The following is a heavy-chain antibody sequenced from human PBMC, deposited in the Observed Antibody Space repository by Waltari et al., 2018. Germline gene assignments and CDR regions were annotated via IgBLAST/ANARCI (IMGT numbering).Heavy chain of an antibody. CDR2: IYHSGCT. J-gene: IGHJ4*02. V-gene: IGHV4-4*02. D-gene: IGHD6-19*01. CDR1: GGSISSSNW. Sequence: QVQLQQWGPGLVKTSGTMSRTCAVSGGSISSSNWCSGVRQPPGKGLAWIGEIYHSGCTNYNQSLKSRVTISVDKSKNQFSLKLSSVTAADAAVYYCARQQWLGEVYWGQGTLVTVSS. CDR3: ARQQWLGEVY.